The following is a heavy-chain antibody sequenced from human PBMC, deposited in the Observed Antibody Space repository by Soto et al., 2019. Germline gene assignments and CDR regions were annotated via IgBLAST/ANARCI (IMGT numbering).Heavy chain of an antibody. CDR1: GFTFSSYA. CDR2: ISYDGSNK. J-gene: IGHJ3*02. D-gene: IGHD2-2*01. Sequence: QVQLVESGGGVVQPGRSLRLSCAASGFTFSSYAMHWVRQAPGKGLEWVAVISYDGSNKYYADSVKGRFTISRDNSKNTLYLQMNSLRAEDTAVYYCARSHQLQGHAFDIWGQGTMVTVSS. V-gene: IGHV3-30-3*01. CDR3: ARSHQLQGHAFDI.